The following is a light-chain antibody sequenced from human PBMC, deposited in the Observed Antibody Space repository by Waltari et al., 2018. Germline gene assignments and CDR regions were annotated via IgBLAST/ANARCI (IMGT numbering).Light chain of an antibody. J-gene: IGLJ1*01. CDR2: EVT. Sequence: QSALTQPASVSGSPGQSITISCTGTSSAVGGYNYVSWYQQHPGKAPKLMIYEVTNRPPGVSNRFAGSKSGNTASQTISGLQAEDEADYYCSSYTSSSTPYVFGTGTKVTVL. V-gene: IGLV2-14*01. CDR1: SSAVGGYNY. CDR3: SSYTSSSTPYV.